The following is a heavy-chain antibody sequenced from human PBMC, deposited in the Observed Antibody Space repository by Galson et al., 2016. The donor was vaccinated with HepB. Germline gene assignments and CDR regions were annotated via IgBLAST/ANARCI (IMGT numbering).Heavy chain of an antibody. D-gene: IGHD4-17*01. V-gene: IGHV3-49*04. J-gene: IGHJ6*02. CDR3: TRNHNPGDYLYSNYHGMDV. CDR1: GFNFGDYA. Sequence: SLRLSCATSGFNFGDYALHWVRQAPGKGLEWVGFIRSKPYGGTTEFATSVKGRFSISRDDSKGIASLQMSSLQIDDTAVYYCTRNHNPGDYLYSNYHGMDVWGPGTSVTVSS. CDR2: IRSKPYGGTT.